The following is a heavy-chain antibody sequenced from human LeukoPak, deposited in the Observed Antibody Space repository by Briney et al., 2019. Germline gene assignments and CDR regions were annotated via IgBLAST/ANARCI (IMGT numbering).Heavy chain of an antibody. CDR3: ARDLAYGNCDY. D-gene: IGHD3-10*01. Sequence: SETLSLTCTVSGYSISSGYYWGWIRQPPGKGLEWIGSISRSGSTYYNPSLKSRVTISGDTSKNQFSLKLNSVTAADTAVYYCARDLAYGNCDYWGQGTLVTVSS. CDR2: ISRSGST. J-gene: IGHJ4*02. CDR1: GYSISSGYY. V-gene: IGHV4-38-2*02.